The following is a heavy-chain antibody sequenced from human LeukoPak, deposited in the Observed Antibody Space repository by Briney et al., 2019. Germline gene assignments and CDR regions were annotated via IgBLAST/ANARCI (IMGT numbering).Heavy chain of an antibody. CDR3: AREDGMRAADY. J-gene: IGHJ4*02. V-gene: IGHV4-59*01. Sequence: PSETLSLTCTVSGGSISSYYWSWIRQPPGKRLEWIGYIYYSGSTNYNPSLKSRVTISVDTTKNQFSLKLTSVTAGDTAVYYCAREDGMRAADYWGQGTLVTVSS. CDR2: IYYSGST. D-gene: IGHD1-14*01. CDR1: GGSISSYY.